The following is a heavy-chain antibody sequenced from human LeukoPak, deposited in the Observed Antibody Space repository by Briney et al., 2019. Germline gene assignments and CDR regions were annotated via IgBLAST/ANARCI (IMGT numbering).Heavy chain of an antibody. CDR3: ARARVDYVWGSYGHLDY. Sequence: AASVKVSCKASGYTFTGYYFHWVRQAPGQGLEWMGWINPNSGGTTYAEKFQGRLTMTRDTSISTAYMELSRLRSDDTAVYYCARARVDYVWGSYGHLDYWGQGSLVTVSS. CDR1: GYTFTGYY. V-gene: IGHV1-2*02. D-gene: IGHD3-16*01. CDR2: INPNSGGT. J-gene: IGHJ4*02.